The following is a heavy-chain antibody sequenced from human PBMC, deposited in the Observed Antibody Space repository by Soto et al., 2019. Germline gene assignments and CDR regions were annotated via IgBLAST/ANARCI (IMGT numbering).Heavy chain of an antibody. V-gene: IGHV3-23*01. D-gene: IGHD4-17*01. CDR3: AHPRGYGVFDAYDI. CDR2: ISASGDGS. Sequence: EVQLLESGGGLVQPGGSLRLSCAASGFTFSTYAMNWVRQAPGQGLEWVSAISASGDGSFYADSVKGRFTISRHNSMSRLYLQMSSLRTDDTAVYYCAHPRGYGVFDAYDIWGQGTMVTVSS. J-gene: IGHJ3*02. CDR1: GFTFSTYA.